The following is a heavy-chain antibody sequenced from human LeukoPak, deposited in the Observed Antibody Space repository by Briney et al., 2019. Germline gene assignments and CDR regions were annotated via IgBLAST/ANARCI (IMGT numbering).Heavy chain of an antibody. CDR1: GFTFSSYG. J-gene: IGHJ4*02. D-gene: IGHD4-23*01. CDR3: ARRDGDNDRGFDY. CDR2: IWYDGSKK. V-gene: IGHV3-33*01. Sequence: GGSLRLSCAASGFTFSSYGMHWVRQAPGKGLEWVAVIWYDGSKKYYADSVKGRFTISRDNSKNTLYLQMNSLRAEDTAVYYCARRDGDNDRGFDYWGQGTLVTVSS.